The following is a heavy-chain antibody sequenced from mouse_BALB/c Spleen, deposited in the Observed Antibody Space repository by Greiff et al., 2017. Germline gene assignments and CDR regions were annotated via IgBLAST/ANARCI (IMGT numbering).Heavy chain of an antibody. D-gene: IGHD1-1*01. CDR2: IYTGGGST. V-gene: IGHV1S56*01. Sequence: VQLQQSGPELVKPGAFVKISCKASGYTFTSYDINWVRQTPGQGLEWLGWIYTGGGSTKYTAKFKGKATLTADKSSSTAYMQLSSLTSEDSAVYFCARGDYGSNYWYFDVWGAGTTVTVSS. CDR3: ARGDYGSNYWYFDV. CDR1: GYTFTSYD. J-gene: IGHJ1*01.